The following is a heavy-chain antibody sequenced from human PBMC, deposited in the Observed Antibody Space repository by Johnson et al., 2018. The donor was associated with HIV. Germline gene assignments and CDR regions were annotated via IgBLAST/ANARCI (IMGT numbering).Heavy chain of an antibody. Sequence: VQLVESGGGLVQPGGSLRLSCAASGFTVSSNHMRWVRQAPGKGLEWVANINRDGSEKYYVDSVKGRFTISRDNTNNSLYLQMNSLRAEDTAVYYCARGGFGEWAAFDIWGQGTMVTVSS. J-gene: IGHJ3*02. V-gene: IGHV3-7*01. CDR2: INRDGSEK. D-gene: IGHD3-10*01. CDR1: GFTVSSNH. CDR3: ARGGFGEWAAFDI.